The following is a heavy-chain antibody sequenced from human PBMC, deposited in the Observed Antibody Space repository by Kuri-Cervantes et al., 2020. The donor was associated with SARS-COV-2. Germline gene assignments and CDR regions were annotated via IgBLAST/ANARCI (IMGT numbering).Heavy chain of an antibody. J-gene: IGHJ4*02. CDR3: AKAFYGGNRGGVDY. V-gene: IGHV3-23*01. Sequence: GESLKISCAASGFTFSSYWMSWVRQAPGKGLEWVSAISGSGGSTYYADSVKGRFTISRDNSKNTLYLQMNSLRAEGTALYYCAKAFYGGNRGGVDYWGQGTLVTVSS. D-gene: IGHD4-23*01. CDR2: ISGSGGST. CDR1: GFTFSSYW.